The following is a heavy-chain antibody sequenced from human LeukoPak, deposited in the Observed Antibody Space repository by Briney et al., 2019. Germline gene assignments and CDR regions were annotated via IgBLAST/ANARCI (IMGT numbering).Heavy chain of an antibody. J-gene: IGHJ4*02. Sequence: PGGSLRLSCAASGFTFSSYWMSWVRQAPGKGLEWVANIKQDGSEKYYVDSVKGRFTISRDNAKNSLYLQMNSLRAEDTAVYYCASNYYDILTGYYKDDYWGQGTLVTVSS. V-gene: IGHV3-7*01. D-gene: IGHD3-9*01. CDR2: IKQDGSEK. CDR3: ASNYYDILTGYYKDDY. CDR1: GFTFSSYW.